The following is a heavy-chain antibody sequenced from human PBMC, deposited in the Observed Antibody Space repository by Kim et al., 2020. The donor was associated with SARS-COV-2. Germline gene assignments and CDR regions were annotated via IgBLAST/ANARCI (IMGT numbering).Heavy chain of an antibody. J-gene: IGHJ4*02. CDR1: GFTFSNYY. V-gene: IGHV3-74*01. CDR3: ARDHTDLHYLDY. Sequence: GGSLRLSCAASGFTFSNYYMHWVRQVPGKGLVWVSRISSDGSNLVYADSVKGRFTISRDNARNTLYLQMNSLRVEDTGVYFCARDHTDLHYLDYWGQGTLVTVSS. CDR2: ISSDGSNL.